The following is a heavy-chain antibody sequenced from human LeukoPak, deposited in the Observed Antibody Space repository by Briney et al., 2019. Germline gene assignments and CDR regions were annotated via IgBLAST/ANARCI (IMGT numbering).Heavy chain of an antibody. J-gene: IGHJ1*01. Sequence: ASVKVSCKASGYTFTSYDINWVRQATGQGLEWMGGMNPNSGNTGYAEKFQGRVTMTRNTYISTDYMELSSLRSEDTAVYYCARDLDSSGLEYFQHWGQGTLVTVSS. CDR1: GYTFTSYD. D-gene: IGHD6-19*01. CDR3: ARDLDSSGLEYFQH. V-gene: IGHV1-8*01. CDR2: MNPNSGNT.